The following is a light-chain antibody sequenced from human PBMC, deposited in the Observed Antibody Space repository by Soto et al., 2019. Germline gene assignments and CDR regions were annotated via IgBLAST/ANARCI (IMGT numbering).Light chain of an antibody. CDR1: QSISSW. Sequence: DIQMTQSPSTLSASVGDRVTITCRASQSISSWLAWYQQKPGKAPKLLIYKASSLESGVPSRFSGSGSGTEFTLTISSLQPDDFATYYCQQYNGYSQTFGHGTKVEIK. V-gene: IGKV1-5*03. CDR2: KAS. CDR3: QQYNGYSQT. J-gene: IGKJ1*01.